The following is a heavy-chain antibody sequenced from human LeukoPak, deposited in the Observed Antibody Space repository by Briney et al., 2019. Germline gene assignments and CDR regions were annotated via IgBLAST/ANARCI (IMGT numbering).Heavy chain of an antibody. D-gene: IGHD5-18*01. J-gene: IGHJ3*02. Sequence: PGGSLRLSCAASGFNFSIYSMYWIRQAPGKGLEWVSAISGSGSKTFYADSVKGRFTISRDNPKNTLYLQMNSLRPEDTAVYYCVKEPRGYSFSFDIWGQGTMVTVSS. CDR1: GFNFSIYS. CDR2: ISGSGSKT. V-gene: IGHV3-23*01. CDR3: VKEPRGYSFSFDI.